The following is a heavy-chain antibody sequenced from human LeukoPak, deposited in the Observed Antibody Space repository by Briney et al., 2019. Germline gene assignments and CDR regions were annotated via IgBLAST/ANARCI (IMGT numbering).Heavy chain of an antibody. CDR3: ARDGIAAAGTSYYYYYYGMDV. J-gene: IGHJ6*02. Sequence: SCKASGYTFTDYAMHWVRQAPGKGLEWVAVISYDGSNKYYADSVKGRFTISRDNSKNTLYLQMNSLRAEDTAVYYCARDGIAAAGTSYYYYYYGMDVWGQGTTVTVSS. CDR1: GYTFTDYA. CDR2: ISYDGSNK. D-gene: IGHD6-13*01. V-gene: IGHV3-30*04.